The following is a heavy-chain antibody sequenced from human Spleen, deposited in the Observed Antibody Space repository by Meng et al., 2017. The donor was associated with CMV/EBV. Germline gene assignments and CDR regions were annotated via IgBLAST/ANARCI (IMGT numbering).Heavy chain of an antibody. J-gene: IGHJ4*02. CDR2: IYKSETT. D-gene: IGHD4-11*01. CDR3: ARYKFYSGYFDY. V-gene: IGHV4-39*01. Sequence: SETLSLTCSVSGGSISSNTYSWGWIRQPPGKGLEWIGTIYKSETTYHNPSLKSRVTIFVDTSENQFSVNLSSVTAADTAVYYCARYKFYSGYFDYWGQGTLVTVSS. CDR1: GGSISSNTYS.